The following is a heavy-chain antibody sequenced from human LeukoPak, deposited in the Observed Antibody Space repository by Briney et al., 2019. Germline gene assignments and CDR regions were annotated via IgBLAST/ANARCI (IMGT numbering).Heavy chain of an antibody. J-gene: IGHJ6*02. CDR2: MNPNSGNT. CDR1: GYTFTSYD. V-gene: IGHV1-8*01. CDR3: ARAQVGYCSGGSCSTRYYYYGMDV. D-gene: IGHD2-15*01. Sequence: ASVKVSCKASGYTFTSYDVNWVRQATGQGLEWMGWMNPNSGNTGYAQKFQGRVTMTRNTSISTAYMELSSLRSEDTAVYYCARAQVGYCSGGSCSTRYYYYGMDVWGQGTTVTVSS.